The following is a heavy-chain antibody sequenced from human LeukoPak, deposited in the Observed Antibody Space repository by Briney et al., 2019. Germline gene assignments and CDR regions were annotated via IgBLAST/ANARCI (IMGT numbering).Heavy chain of an antibody. V-gene: IGHV1-46*01. Sequence: GASVKVSCKASGYTFTSYYMNWVRQAPGQGLEWMGLINPTGGSTGYAQKFQGRVTMTRDMSTSTDYMELSSLRSEDTAVYYCARSSSGWYNWFDPWGQGTLVTVSS. J-gene: IGHJ5*02. CDR3: ARSSSGWYNWFDP. CDR1: GYTFTSYY. D-gene: IGHD6-19*01. CDR2: INPTGGST.